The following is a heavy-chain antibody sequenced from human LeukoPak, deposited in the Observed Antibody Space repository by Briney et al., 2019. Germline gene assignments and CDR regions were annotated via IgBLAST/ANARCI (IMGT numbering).Heavy chain of an antibody. J-gene: IGHJ5*02. V-gene: IGHV3-7*03. D-gene: IGHD3-9*01. CDR3: ARDYTGYFP. CDR1: GFTFSSYW. CDR2: IKTDGSEK. Sequence: GGSLRLFCEASGFTFSSYWMSWVRQAPGKGLEWVANIKTDGSEKYYVDTVKGRFTISRDNAKNSLYLQMNSLRAEDTAVYYCARDYTGYFPWGQGTLVIVSS.